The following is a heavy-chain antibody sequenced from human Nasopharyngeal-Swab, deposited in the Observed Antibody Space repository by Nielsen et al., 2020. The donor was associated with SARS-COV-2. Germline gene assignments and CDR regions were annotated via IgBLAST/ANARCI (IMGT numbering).Heavy chain of an antibody. V-gene: IGHV5-51*01. J-gene: IGHJ4*02. D-gene: IGHD2-2*01. Sequence: VRQMPGKGLRWMGIIYPGDSDTRYSPSFQGQVTISADKSINTAYLQWSSLKASDTAMYYFARQGDIVVVPAASALDYWGQGTLVTVSS. CDR2: IYPGDSDT. CDR3: ARQGDIVVVPAASALDY.